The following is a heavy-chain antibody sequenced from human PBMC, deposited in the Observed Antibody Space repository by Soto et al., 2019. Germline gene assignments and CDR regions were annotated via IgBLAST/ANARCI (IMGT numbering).Heavy chain of an antibody. D-gene: IGHD3-10*01. J-gene: IGHJ4*02. Sequence: EVQLLESGGGLVQPGGSLRLSCAASGFTFNNYAMTWVRQAPGTGLEWVSAISGGGDTTSYADSVKGRFTVSRDCSKNTLYLQMTSLRAEDTALYYCAKGRGGSGSLTPRVDFWGQGTLVTVSS. V-gene: IGHV3-23*01. CDR1: GFTFNNYA. CDR3: AKGRGGSGSLTPRVDF. CDR2: ISGGGDTT.